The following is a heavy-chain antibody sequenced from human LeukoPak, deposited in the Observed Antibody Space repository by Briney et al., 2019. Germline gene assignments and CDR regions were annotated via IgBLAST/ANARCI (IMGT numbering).Heavy chain of an antibody. J-gene: IGHJ6*04. D-gene: IGHD6-13*01. CDR3: VKASAAAWGMDV. CDR1: GFTFSSYA. V-gene: IGHV3-64D*06. Sequence: GGSLRLSCSASGFTFSSYAMHWVRQAPGEGLEYVSAISSNGGSTYYADSVKGRFTISRDNSKNTLYLQMSSLRAEDTAVYYCVKASAAAWGMDVWGKGTTVTVSS. CDR2: ISSNGGST.